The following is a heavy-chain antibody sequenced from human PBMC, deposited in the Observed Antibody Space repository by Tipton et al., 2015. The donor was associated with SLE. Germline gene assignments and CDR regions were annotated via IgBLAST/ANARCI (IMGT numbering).Heavy chain of an antibody. Sequence: TLSLTCAVYGGSISSSSSYYWAWIRQPPGKGVEWIGEINHRGSTNYNPSLKSRVTISVDTSKNQFSLKLRSVTAADTAVYYCACYSGTHYSSHWYFDIWGRGTLVTVSS. CDR2: INHRGST. D-gene: IGHD6-13*01. J-gene: IGHJ2*01. CDR3: ACYSGTHYSSHWYFDI. CDR1: GGSISSSSSYY. V-gene: IGHV4-34*01.